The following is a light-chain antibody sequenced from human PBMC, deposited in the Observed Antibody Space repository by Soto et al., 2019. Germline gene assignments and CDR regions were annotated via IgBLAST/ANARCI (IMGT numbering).Light chain of an antibody. V-gene: IGKV3-20*01. CDR1: ETVTSDY. CDR3: QQYHTSPLT. Sequence: EVGLTQSPGTLSLSPGERATLSCRASETVTSDYLAWYQQKPGQAPRLLFYGASRRAAGIPDRFSGSGSGTDFTLIISRLEPEDFALYYCQQYHTSPLTFGQGTKVEIK. CDR2: GAS. J-gene: IGKJ1*01.